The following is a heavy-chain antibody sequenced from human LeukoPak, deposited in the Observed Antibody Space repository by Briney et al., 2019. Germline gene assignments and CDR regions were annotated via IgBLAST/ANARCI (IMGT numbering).Heavy chain of an antibody. CDR2: ISGSGGST. CDR3: AKDHDYCSSTSCYGGPLTYYFDY. Sequence: GSLRLSCAASGFTFSSYAMSWVRQAPGKGLEWVSAISGSGGSTYYADSVKGRFTISRDNSKNTLYLQMNSLRAEDTAVYYCAKDHDYCSSTSCYGGPLTYYFDYWGQGTLVTVSS. CDR1: GFTFSSYA. D-gene: IGHD2-2*01. J-gene: IGHJ4*02. V-gene: IGHV3-23*01.